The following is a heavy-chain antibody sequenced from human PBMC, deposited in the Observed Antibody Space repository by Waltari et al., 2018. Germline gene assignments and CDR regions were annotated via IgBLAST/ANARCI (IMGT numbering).Heavy chain of an antibody. V-gene: IGHV3-74*01. Sequence: EVQLVESGGGLVQTGGSLRLSCAASGFGFSNYWMDWVRQVPGKGLGWVARTNKDVSGTAYADFVEGRLTISRDNAKSTLHLQMTSLTAEDTAVYYCVREKDLGGTCVFDFWGRGTLVTVSS. D-gene: IGHD1-26*01. CDR1: GFGFSNYW. CDR3: VREKDLGGTCVFDF. J-gene: IGHJ4*02. CDR2: TNKDVSGT.